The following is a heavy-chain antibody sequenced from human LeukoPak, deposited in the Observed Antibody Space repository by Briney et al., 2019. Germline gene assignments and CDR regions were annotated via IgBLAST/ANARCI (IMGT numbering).Heavy chain of an antibody. V-gene: IGHV4-39*07. D-gene: IGHD3-3*01. CDR3: AREPNFWSGYYIFDY. CDR1: GGSISSSSYY. CDR2: IYYSGST. Sequence: SETLSLTCTVSGGSISSSSYYWGWIRQPPGKGLEWIGSIYYSGSTYYNPSLKSRVTISVDTSKNQFSLKLSSVTAADTAVYYCAREPNFWSGYYIFDYWGQGTLVTVSS. J-gene: IGHJ4*02.